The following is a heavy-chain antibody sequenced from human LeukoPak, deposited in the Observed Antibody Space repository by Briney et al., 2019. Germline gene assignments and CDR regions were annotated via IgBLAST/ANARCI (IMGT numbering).Heavy chain of an antibody. CDR2: TYYRSKWYS. CDR1: GDSVSSNSAA. CDR3: AREKLATLDY. Sequence: SQTLSLTCAISGDSVSSNSAAWNWIRQSPSRGLEWLGRTYYRSKWYSDYPLSVKSRITIKPGTSKNQFSLQLNSATPEDTAVYYCAREKLATLDYWGQGTLVTVSS. V-gene: IGHV6-1*01. J-gene: IGHJ4*02.